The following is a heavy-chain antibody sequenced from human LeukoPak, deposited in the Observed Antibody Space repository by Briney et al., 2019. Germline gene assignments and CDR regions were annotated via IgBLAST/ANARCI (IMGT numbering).Heavy chain of an antibody. Sequence: GGSLRLSCAASGFTFSYYSMNWVRQAPGKGLEWVSSISSNSNYILYADSVKGRFTISRDNAKNSLYLQMNSLRAEDTAVYYCASYSSSWYFQSRGMDVWGQGTTVTVSS. J-gene: IGHJ6*02. CDR1: GFTFSYYS. D-gene: IGHD6-13*01. V-gene: IGHV3-21*01. CDR2: ISSNSNYI. CDR3: ASYSSSWYFQSRGMDV.